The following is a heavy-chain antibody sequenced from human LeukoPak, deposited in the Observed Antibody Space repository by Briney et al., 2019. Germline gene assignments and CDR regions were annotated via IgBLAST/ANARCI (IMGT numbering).Heavy chain of an antibody. CDR3: VKEIIRGVFIVGESHFDY. CDR2: ISSNGGST. V-gene: IGHV3-64*04. Sequence: GGSLRLSCSASGFTFSSYAMHWVRQAPGKGLEYVSAISSNGGSTYYADSVKGRFTISRDNSKNTLYLLMNSLRAEDTATYYCVKEIIRGVFIVGESHFDYWGQGTLVTVSS. CDR1: GFTFSSYA. D-gene: IGHD3-10*01. J-gene: IGHJ4*02.